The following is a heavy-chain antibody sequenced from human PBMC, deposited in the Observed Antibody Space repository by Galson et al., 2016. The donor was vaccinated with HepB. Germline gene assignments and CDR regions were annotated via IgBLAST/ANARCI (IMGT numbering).Heavy chain of an antibody. J-gene: IGHJ4*02. V-gene: IGHV1-69*06. D-gene: IGHD3-16*02. Sequence: SVKVSCKASGCTFGSYAISWVRQAPGQGLEWMGGIIPVFGTTKNAQDFQGRVTITADTSTRTAYMELSSLRSEDTAMYYCARAAKAYGLIAHFDQWGQGTLVTVSS. CDR3: ARAAKAYGLIAHFDQ. CDR1: GCTFGSYA. CDR2: IIPVFGTT.